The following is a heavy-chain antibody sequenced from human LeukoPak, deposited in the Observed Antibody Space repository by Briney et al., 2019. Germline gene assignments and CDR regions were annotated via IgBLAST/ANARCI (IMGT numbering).Heavy chain of an antibody. D-gene: IGHD3-9*01. Sequence: SETLSLTCTVSGDSISSYYWSWIRQPPGKGLEWIGYIYYSGSTNYNPSLKSRVTISVDTSKNQVSLKLSSVTAADTAVYHCARGLNWFAYWGQGTLVTVSS. CDR3: ARGLNWFAY. J-gene: IGHJ4*02. CDR2: IYYSGST. CDR1: GDSISSYY. V-gene: IGHV4-59*01.